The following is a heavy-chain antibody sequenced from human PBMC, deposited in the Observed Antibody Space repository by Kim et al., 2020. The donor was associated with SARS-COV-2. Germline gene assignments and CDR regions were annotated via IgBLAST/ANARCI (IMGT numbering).Heavy chain of an antibody. CDR1: GFTFSSYA. CDR3: AKGVDTAMVTDRAAFDI. Sequence: GGSLRLSCAASGFTFSSYAMSWVRQAPGKGLEWVSAISGSGGSTYYADSVKGRFTISRDNSKNTLYLQMNSLRAEDTAVYYCAKGVDTAMVTDRAAFDIWGQGTMVTVSS. CDR2: ISGSGGST. D-gene: IGHD5-18*01. J-gene: IGHJ3*02. V-gene: IGHV3-23*01.